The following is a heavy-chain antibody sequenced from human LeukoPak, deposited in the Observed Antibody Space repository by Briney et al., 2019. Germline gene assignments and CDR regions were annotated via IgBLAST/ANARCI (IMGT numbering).Heavy chain of an antibody. D-gene: IGHD6-19*01. CDR1: GGSISSYY. CDR3: AREAVAGASFDL. CDR2: IYYSGST. Sequence: SETLSLNCTVSGGSISSYYWSWLRQPPGKGLEWIGYIYYSGSTNYNPSLKSRVTISVDTSKNQFSLKLSSVTAADTAVYYCAREAVAGASFDLWGRGTLVTVSS. J-gene: IGHJ2*01. V-gene: IGHV4-59*08.